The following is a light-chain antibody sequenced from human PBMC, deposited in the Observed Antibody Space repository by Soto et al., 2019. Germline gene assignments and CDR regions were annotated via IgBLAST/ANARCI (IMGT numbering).Light chain of an antibody. J-gene: IGLJ2*01. CDR3: QAWDSSTAV. V-gene: IGLV3-1*01. CDR2: QTN. Sequence: SYELTQAPSVSVSPGQTATITCSGHRLGEKYAFWYQQKPDQSPVLVIYQTNKRPSGIPERFSGSNSGNTATLTITGTQPMDEADYYCQAWDSSTAVFGGGTQLTVL. CDR1: RLGEKY.